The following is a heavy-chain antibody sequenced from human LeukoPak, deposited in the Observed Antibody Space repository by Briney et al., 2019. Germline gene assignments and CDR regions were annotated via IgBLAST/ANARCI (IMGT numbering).Heavy chain of an antibody. V-gene: IGHV1-2*02. D-gene: IGHD1-7*01. J-gene: IGHJ5*02. CDR2: INPNSGGT. Sequence: GASVNVSCMASGYTFTGYYIHWVRQAPGQGLEWMGWINPNSGGTNYAQNFQGRVTMTRDTSITTAYMELSSLRSDDTAVYYCARTGTPSGTFLDPWGQGTLVTVFS. CDR1: GYTFTGYY. CDR3: ARTGTPSGTFLDP.